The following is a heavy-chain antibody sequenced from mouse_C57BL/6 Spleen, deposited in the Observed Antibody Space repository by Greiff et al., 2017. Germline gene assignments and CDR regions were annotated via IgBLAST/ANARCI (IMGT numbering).Heavy chain of an antibody. D-gene: IGHD1-1*01. Sequence: VQLQQSGPELVKPGASVKIPCKASGYTFTDYNMDWVKQSHGKSLEWIGDINPNNGGTIYNQKFKGKATLTVDKSSSTAYMELRSLTSEDTAVYYCARKVLHYYGSSLYAMDYWGQGTSVTVSS. CDR2: INPNNGGT. V-gene: IGHV1-18*01. CDR3: ARKVLHYYGSSLYAMDY. CDR1: GYTFTDYN. J-gene: IGHJ4*01.